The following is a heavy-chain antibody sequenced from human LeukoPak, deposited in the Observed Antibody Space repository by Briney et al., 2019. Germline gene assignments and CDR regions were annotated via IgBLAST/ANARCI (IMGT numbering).Heavy chain of an antibody. J-gene: IGHJ5*02. CDR3: ARGVEGSGSYNWFDP. Sequence: PGGSLRLSCAASGFTFSSYSMNWVRQAPGKGLEWVSSISSSSSYIYYADSVKGRFTISRDNAKNSLYLQMNSLRAEDTAVYYCARGVEGSGSYNWFDPWGQGTLVTVSS. V-gene: IGHV3-21*01. D-gene: IGHD3-10*01. CDR2: ISSSSSYI. CDR1: GFTFSSYS.